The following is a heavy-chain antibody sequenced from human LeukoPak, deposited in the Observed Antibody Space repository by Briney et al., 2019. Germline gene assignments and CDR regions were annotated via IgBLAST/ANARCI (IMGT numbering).Heavy chain of an antibody. D-gene: IGHD3-10*01. V-gene: IGHV3-30-3*01. CDR3: ARAPDYYGSGSYCPPFDY. Sequence: GRSLRLSCAASGFTFSSNAMHWVRQAPGKGLEWVAVISYDGSNKYYADSVKGRFTISRDNSKNTLYVQMNSLRAEDTAVYYCARAPDYYGSGSYCPPFDYWGQGTLVTVSS. CDR1: GFTFSSNA. CDR2: ISYDGSNK. J-gene: IGHJ4*02.